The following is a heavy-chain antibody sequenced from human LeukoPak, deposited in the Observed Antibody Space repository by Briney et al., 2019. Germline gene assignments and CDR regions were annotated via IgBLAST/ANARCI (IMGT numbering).Heavy chain of an antibody. CDR2: IIPIFGTA. D-gene: IGHD2-8*01. CDR1: GGTFSSYA. V-gene: IGHV1-69*05. Sequence: SVKVSCKASGGTFSSYAISWVRQAPGQGLEWMGRIIPIFGTANYAQKFQGRVTITTDESTSTAYMELSSLRSEDTAAYYCASCTNGVCQHWGQGTLVTVSS. J-gene: IGHJ1*01. CDR3: ASCTNGVCQH.